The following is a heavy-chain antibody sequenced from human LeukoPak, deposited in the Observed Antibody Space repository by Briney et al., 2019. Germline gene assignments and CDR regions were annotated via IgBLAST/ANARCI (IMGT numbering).Heavy chain of an antibody. D-gene: IGHD2-2*01. Sequence: SETLSLTCTVSGGSISSYYWGWIRQPPGKGLEWIGSIYYSGSTYYNPSLKSRVTISVDTSKNQFSLKLSSVTAADTAVYYCAILYCSSTSCDSDYWGQGTLVTVSS. CDR1: GGSISSYY. CDR3: AILYCSSTSCDSDY. J-gene: IGHJ4*02. V-gene: IGHV4-39*01. CDR2: IYYSGST.